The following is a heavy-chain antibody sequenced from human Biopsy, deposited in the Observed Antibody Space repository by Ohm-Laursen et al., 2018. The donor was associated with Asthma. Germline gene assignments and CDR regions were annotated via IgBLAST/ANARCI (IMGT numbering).Heavy chain of an antibody. V-gene: IGHV1-69*01. CDR2: IIPVFGIT. Sequence: GSSVKVSCKASGGTFSRYAISWVRQAPGQGLEWMGGIIPVFGITNGAQKFQDRVTITADVSTSTVYMELSSLRSEDTAVYYCAKERGTMISSTDAFEMWGQGTKVTVSS. CDR3: AKERGTMISSTDAFEM. D-gene: IGHD3-22*01. CDR1: GGTFSRYA. J-gene: IGHJ3*02.